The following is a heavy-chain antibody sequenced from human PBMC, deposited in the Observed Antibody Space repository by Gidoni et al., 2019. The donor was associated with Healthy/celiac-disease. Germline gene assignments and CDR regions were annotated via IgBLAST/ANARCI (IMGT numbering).Heavy chain of an antibody. CDR1: GFPFSSYE. V-gene: IGHV3-48*03. J-gene: IGHJ3*02. CDR3: ARDLSGHDAFDI. D-gene: IGHD5-12*01. Sequence: EVQLVESGGGFVQPGGSLRLSCAASGFPFSSYEMNWVRQDPGKGLEGVSYISSSGSTIYYADSVKGRFTISRDNAKNSLYLQMNSLRAEDTAVYYCARDLSGHDAFDIWGQGTMVTVSS. CDR2: ISSSGSTI.